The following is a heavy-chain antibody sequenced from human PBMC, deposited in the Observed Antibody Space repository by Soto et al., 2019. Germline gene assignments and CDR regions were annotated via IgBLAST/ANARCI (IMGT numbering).Heavy chain of an antibody. J-gene: IGHJ4*02. D-gene: IGHD6-19*01. CDR3: ATWYRSGCYISDD. V-gene: IGHV1-8*01. CDR2: MNPNSGNT. Sequence: GSSVKVSCKASGYTFTSYEINWVRQATGQGLEWMGWMNPNSGNTGYAQKFQGRVTMTRNTSITTAYMELSSLRSEDTAVYYCATWYRSGCYISDDWSQGILVTFYS. CDR1: GYTFTSYE.